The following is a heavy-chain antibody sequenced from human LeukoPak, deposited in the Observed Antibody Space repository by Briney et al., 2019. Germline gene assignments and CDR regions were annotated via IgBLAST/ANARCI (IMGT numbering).Heavy chain of an antibody. D-gene: IGHD5-12*01. CDR1: GFTFSSYA. CDR2: ISYDGSNK. J-gene: IGHJ4*02. Sequence: GGFLRLSCAASGFTFSSYAMHWVRQAPGKGLEWVAVISYDGSNKYYADSVKGRFTISRDNSKNTLYLQMNSLRAEDTAVYYCARDGGMVATPYFDYWGQGTLVTVSS. V-gene: IGHV3-30-3*01. CDR3: ARDGGMVATPYFDY.